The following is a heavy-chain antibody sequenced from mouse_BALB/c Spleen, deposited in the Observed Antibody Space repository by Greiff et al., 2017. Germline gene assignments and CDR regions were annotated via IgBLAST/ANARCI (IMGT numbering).Heavy chain of an antibody. CDR1: GYTFTDYA. Sequence: VQLVESGAELVRPGVSVKISCKGSGYTFTDYAMHWVKQSHAKSLEWIGVISTYYGDASYNQKFKGKATMTVDKSSSTAYMELARLTSEDSAIYYCARDYYGSSSRYFDVWGAGTTVTVSS. CDR3: ARDYYGSSSRYFDV. CDR2: ISTYYGDA. D-gene: IGHD1-1*01. J-gene: IGHJ1*01. V-gene: IGHV1S137*01.